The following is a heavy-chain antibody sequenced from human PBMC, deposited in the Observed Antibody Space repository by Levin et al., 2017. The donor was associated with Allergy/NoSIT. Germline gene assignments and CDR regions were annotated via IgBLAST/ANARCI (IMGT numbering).Heavy chain of an antibody. CDR2: IYYSGST. J-gene: IGHJ1*01. D-gene: IGHD6-19*01. V-gene: IGHV4-39*01. CDR1: GGSIRSSSYY. Sequence: SQTLSLTCTVSGGSIRSSSYYWGWIRQPPGKGLEWIGSIYYSGSTYYNPSLKSRVTISVDTSKNQFSLKLSSVTAADTAVYYCARHEREQWLVGEYFQHWGQGTLVTVSS. CDR3: ARHEREQWLVGEYFQH.